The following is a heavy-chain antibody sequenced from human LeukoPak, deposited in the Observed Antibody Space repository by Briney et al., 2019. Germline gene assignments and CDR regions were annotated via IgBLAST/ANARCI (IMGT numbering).Heavy chain of an antibody. Sequence: ASVKVSCKASGYTFTSYDINWVRQATGQGLEWMGWMNPNSGNTGYAQNFQGRVTMTRNTSISTAYMELSSLRSEDTAVYYCATIAVAGTILDYGMGVWGQGTTVTVSS. D-gene: IGHD6-19*01. J-gene: IGHJ6*02. CDR3: ATIAVAGTILDYGMGV. CDR1: GYTFTSYD. V-gene: IGHV1-8*01. CDR2: MNPNSGNT.